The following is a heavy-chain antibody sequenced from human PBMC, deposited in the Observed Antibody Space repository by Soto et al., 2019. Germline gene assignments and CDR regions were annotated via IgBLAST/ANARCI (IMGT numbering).Heavy chain of an antibody. V-gene: IGHV3-23*01. CDR2: ISGSGGST. D-gene: IGHD6-19*01. CDR1: GFTFSSYA. CDR3: AKVHPRIAVAGTWGVSGYFDY. J-gene: IGHJ4*02. Sequence: EVQLLESGGGLVQPGGSLRLSCAASGFTFSSYAMSWVRQAPGKGLEWVSAISGSGGSTYYADSVKGRFTISRDNSKNTLYLQMNSLRAEDTAVYYCAKVHPRIAVAGTWGVSGYFDYWGQGTLVTVSS.